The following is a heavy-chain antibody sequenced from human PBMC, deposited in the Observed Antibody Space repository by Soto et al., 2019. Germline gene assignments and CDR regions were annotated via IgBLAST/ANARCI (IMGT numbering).Heavy chain of an antibody. CDR1: GFTFTNYW. Sequence: GGSLTLSCVASGFTFTNYWMHWVRQAPGKGLVWVSRISSDGTYIQYRDSVRGRFTISTDHGKNSVYLHMTSLGVYDTAVYYCCRGVVVTPHSVWFEPGGQGALVTVSS. D-gene: IGHD2-2*01. J-gene: IGHJ5*02. CDR3: CRGVVVTPHSVWFEP. CDR2: ISSDGTYI. V-gene: IGHV3-74*03.